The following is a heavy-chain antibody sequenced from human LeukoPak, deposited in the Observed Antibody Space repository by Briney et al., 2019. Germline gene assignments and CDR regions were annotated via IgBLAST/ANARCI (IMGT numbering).Heavy chain of an antibody. Sequence: SGGSLRLSCEASGFTFSNYWMHWVRQAPGKGLEWVSAISGSGGSTYYADSVKGRFTISRDNSKNTLYLQMNSLRAEDTAVYYCAKDLGMVRGVPDAFDIWGQGTMVTVSS. CDR1: GFTFSNYW. CDR3: AKDLGMVRGVPDAFDI. V-gene: IGHV3-23*01. CDR2: ISGSGGST. D-gene: IGHD3-10*01. J-gene: IGHJ3*02.